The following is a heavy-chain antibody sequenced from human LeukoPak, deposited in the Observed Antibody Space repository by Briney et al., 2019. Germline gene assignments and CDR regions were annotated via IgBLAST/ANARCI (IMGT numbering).Heavy chain of an antibody. J-gene: IGHJ4*02. D-gene: IGHD6-13*01. CDR3: AREAIAAAGTRSDY. V-gene: IGHV1-46*01. Sequence: ASVKVSCKASGYTFTSYYMHWVRQAPGQGLEWMGIINPSGGSTSYAQKLQGRVTMTTDTSTSTAYMELRSLRSDDTAVYYCAREAIAAAGTRSDYWGQGTLVTVSS. CDR1: GYTFTSYY. CDR2: INPSGGST.